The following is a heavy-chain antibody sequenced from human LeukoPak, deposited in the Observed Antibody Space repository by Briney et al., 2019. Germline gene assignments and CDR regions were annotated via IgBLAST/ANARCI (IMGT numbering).Heavy chain of an antibody. D-gene: IGHD3-16*02. V-gene: IGHV3-23*01. CDR1: GFTFSSYA. CDR3: ANLDYYDYVWGSYRDAFDI. J-gene: IGHJ3*02. CDR2: ISGSGGST. Sequence: GGSLRLSCAASGFTFSSYAMSWVRQAPGKGLEWVSAISGSGGSTYYADSVKGRFTISRDNSKNTLYLKMNSLRAEDTAVYYCANLDYYDYVWGSYRDAFDIWGQGTMVTVSS.